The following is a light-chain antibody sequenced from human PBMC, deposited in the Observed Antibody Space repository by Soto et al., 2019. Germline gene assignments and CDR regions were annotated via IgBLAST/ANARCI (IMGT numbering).Light chain of an antibody. J-gene: IGKJ4*01. CDR2: GAS. V-gene: IGKV1-12*02. Sequence: DIQMTQSPSSVSASVGDRVTITCRASQGISRWLAWYQQKPGKAPKLLIYGASNLQSGVPSRFSGSASGTDFTLTITTLQPEDFATYYCQQDNSFLSFGGGTKVEIK. CDR1: QGISRW. CDR3: QQDNSFLS.